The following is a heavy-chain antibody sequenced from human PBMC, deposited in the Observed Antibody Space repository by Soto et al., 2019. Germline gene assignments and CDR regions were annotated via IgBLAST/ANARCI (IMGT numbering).Heavy chain of an antibody. D-gene: IGHD6-13*01. CDR2: IYYSGTT. CDR1: GGSIISGGYY. J-gene: IGHJ4*02. V-gene: IGHV4-31*03. Sequence: QVQLQESGPGLVKPSQTLSLTCTVSGGSIISGGYYWSRIRQHPGKGLQWIGFIYYSGTTFYNPSLQSRVTISLDASENHFSLKLSSVTAADTAVYYCARVAGGAIAAADIWGQGTLGTVSA. CDR3: ARVAGGAIAAADI.